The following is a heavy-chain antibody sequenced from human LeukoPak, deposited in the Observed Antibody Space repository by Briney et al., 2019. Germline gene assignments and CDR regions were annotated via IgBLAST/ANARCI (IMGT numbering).Heavy chain of an antibody. J-gene: IGHJ4*02. CDR3: AKDREEEQLVPQALAY. CDR2: ISYDGSNK. D-gene: IGHD6-13*01. V-gene: IGHV3-30*18. CDR1: GFTFSSYG. Sequence: GGSLRLSCAASGFTFSSYGMHWVRQAPGKGLEWVAGISYDGSNKYYADSVKGRFTISRDNSKNTLYLQMNSLRAEDTAVYYCAKDREEEQLVPQALAYWGQGTLVTVSS.